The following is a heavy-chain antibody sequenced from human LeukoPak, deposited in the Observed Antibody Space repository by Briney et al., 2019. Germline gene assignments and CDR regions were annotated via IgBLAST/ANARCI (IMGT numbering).Heavy chain of an antibody. J-gene: IGHJ4*02. D-gene: IGHD2-15*01. Sequence: PSETLSLTCAVYGGSFSGYYWSWIRQPPGKGLEWIGEINHSGSTNYNPSLKSRVTISVDTSKNQFSLKLSSVTAADTAVYYCARRECSGGSCYYFDYWGQGTLVTVSS. V-gene: IGHV4-34*01. CDR2: INHSGST. CDR3: ARRECSGGSCYYFDY. CDR1: GGSFSGYY.